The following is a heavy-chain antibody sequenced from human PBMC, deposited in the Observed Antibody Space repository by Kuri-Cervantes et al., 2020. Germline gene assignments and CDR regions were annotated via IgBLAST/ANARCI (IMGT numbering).Heavy chain of an antibody. J-gene: IGHJ4*02. D-gene: IGHD2-21*02. CDR3: ARVLSRRRNIVVVTATLGFDY. CDR2: IDPNSGDT. Sequence: ASVKVSCKASGYTFTGYYMHWVRQAPGQGLEWMGWIDPNSGDTNYAQKFQGRVTMTRNTSISTAYMELSSPRSEDTAVYYCARVLSRRRNIVVVTATLGFDYWGQGTLVTVSS. CDR1: GYTFTGYY. V-gene: IGHV1-2*02.